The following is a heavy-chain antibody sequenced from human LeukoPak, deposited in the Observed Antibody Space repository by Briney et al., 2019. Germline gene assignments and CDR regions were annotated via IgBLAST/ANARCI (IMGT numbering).Heavy chain of an antibody. J-gene: IGHJ4*02. D-gene: IGHD3-3*01. CDR2: IWYDGSNK. V-gene: IGHV3-33*01. CDR1: GFTFSSYG. Sequence: PGGSLRLSCAASGFTFSSYGMHWVRQAPGMGLEWVAVIWYDGSNKYYADSVKGRFTISRDNSKNTLYLQMNSLRAEDTAVYYCARELGGYFDYWGQGTLVTVSS. CDR3: ARELGGYFDY.